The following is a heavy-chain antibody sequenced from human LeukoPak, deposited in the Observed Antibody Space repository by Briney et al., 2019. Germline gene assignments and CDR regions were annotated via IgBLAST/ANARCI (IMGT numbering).Heavy chain of an antibody. CDR1: GFTFSSYA. J-gene: IGHJ4*02. CDR2: ISGSGGNT. V-gene: IGHV3-23*01. Sequence: GGSLRLSCAASGFTFSSYAMSWVRQAPGKGLEWVSAISGSGGNTYYADSVKGRFTISRDNSKNTLYLQMNSLRAEDTAVYYCARYCSGGSCYSEAPLDYWGQGTLVTVSS. D-gene: IGHD2-15*01. CDR3: ARYCSGGSCYSEAPLDY.